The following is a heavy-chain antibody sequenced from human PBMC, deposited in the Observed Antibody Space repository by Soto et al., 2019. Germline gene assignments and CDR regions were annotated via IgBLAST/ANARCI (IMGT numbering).Heavy chain of an antibody. D-gene: IGHD3-16*02. V-gene: IGHV3-7*01. J-gene: IGHJ3*02. Sequence: EVQLVESGGGLVQPGGSLRLSCAASGFTFSSYWMSWVRQAPGKGLEWVANIKQDGSEKYYVDSVKGRLTISRDNAKNSLYLQMNSLRAEDTAVYYCARAAHDYVWGSYRPNAFDIWGQGTMVTVSS. CDR1: GFTFSSYW. CDR3: ARAAHDYVWGSYRPNAFDI. CDR2: IKQDGSEK.